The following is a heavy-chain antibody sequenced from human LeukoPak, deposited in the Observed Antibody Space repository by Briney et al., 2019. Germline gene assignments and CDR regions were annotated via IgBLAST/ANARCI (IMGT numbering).Heavy chain of an antibody. CDR2: IEEDGTEK. CDR3: AGGSGWLIDY. Sequence: GGSLRLSCAASGFTFNNYGIHWVRQAPGKGLEWVANIEEDGTEKNYVDSVKGRFTISRDNAKNSLYLQMSSLRVEDTAIYYCAGGSGWLIDYWGQGTLVTVSS. CDR1: GFTFNNYG. D-gene: IGHD3-10*01. V-gene: IGHV3-7*01. J-gene: IGHJ4*02.